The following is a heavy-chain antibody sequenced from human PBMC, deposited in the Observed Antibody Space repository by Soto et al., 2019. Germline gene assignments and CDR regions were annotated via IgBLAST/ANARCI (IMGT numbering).Heavy chain of an antibody. V-gene: IGHV1-8*01. CDR1: GYTFTSYD. CDR3: ARGRAVDYDILTGYYNVGGDY. D-gene: IGHD3-9*01. CDR2: MNPNSGNT. J-gene: IGHJ4*02. Sequence: ASVKVSCKASGYTFTSYDINWVRQATGQGLEWMGWMNPNSGNTGYAQKFQGRVTMTRNTSISTAYMELSSLRSEETAVYYCARGRAVDYDILTGYYNVGGDYWGQGTLVTVSS.